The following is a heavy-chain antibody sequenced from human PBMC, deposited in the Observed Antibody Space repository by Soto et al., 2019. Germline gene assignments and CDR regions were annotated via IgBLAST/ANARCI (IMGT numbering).Heavy chain of an antibody. CDR1: GFTFSSYG. CDR2: IWYDGSNK. J-gene: IGHJ3*02. Sequence: RRLSCAASGFTFSSYGMHWVRQAPGKGLEWVAVIWYDGSNKYYADSVKGRFTISRDNSKNTLYLQMNSLRAEDTAVYYCARDLTRYYGSGSYYNVPAFDIWGQGTMVTVSS. CDR3: ARDLTRYYGSGSYYNVPAFDI. V-gene: IGHV3-33*01. D-gene: IGHD3-10*01.